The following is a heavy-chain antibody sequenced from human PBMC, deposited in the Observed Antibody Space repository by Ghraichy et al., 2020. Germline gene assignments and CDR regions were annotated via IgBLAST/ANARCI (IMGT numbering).Heavy chain of an antibody. J-gene: IGHJ4*02. V-gene: IGHV3-33*07. Sequence: LSLTCAASGFTFSSYGIYWVRQAPGKGLEWVAVIWYDGSQKYYADSVKGLFTISRDQSKNTVYLQMNSLRADDTAVYYCARIGSSWSFDYWGQGTLVTVSS. D-gene: IGHD6-13*01. CDR2: IWYDGSQK. CDR3: ARIGSSWSFDY. CDR1: GFTFSSYG.